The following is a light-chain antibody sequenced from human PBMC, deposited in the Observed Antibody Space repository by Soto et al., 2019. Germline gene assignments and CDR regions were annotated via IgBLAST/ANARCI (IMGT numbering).Light chain of an antibody. CDR1: SSDVGGYNY. J-gene: IGLJ1*01. CDR2: EVS. CDR3: SSYTSSSTLGV. Sequence: QSVLAQPASASGSPGQSITITCTGTSSDVGGYNYVSWHQQHPGKAPKVMIYEVSNRPSGVSNRFSGSKSGNTASLTISGLQAEDEADYYCSSYTSSSTLGVFGTGTKVTVL. V-gene: IGLV2-14*01.